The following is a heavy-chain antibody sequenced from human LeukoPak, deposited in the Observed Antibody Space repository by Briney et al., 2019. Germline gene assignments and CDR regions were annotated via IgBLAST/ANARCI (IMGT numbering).Heavy chain of an antibody. CDR2: IIPIFRTA. J-gene: IGHJ4*02. V-gene: IGHV1-69*13. CDR1: AYTFTGYY. D-gene: IGHD3-10*01. CDR3: AGNYGSTDFDY. Sequence: RASVKVSCKASAYTFTGYYMHWVRQAPGQGLEWMGGIIPIFRTANYAQKFQGRVTFTADESTSTAYMELSTLRSEDTAVYYCAGNYGSTDFDYWGQGTLVTVSS.